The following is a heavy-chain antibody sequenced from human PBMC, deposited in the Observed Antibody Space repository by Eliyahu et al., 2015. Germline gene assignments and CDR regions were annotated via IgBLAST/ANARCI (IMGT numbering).Heavy chain of an antibody. J-gene: IGHJ4*02. CDR2: IYHSGST. CDR3: ARATYMVRGGKGGGYFDY. D-gene: IGHD3-10*01. V-gene: IGHV4-30-2*01. Sequence: QLQLQESGSGLVXPSQTLSXTCPVSGXSXXXXGYSWSWIRQPPGKGLEWIGYIYHSGSTYYNPSLKSRVTISVDRSKNQFSLKLSSVTAADTAVYYCARATYMVRGGKGGGYFDYWGQGTLVTVSS. CDR1: GXSXXXXGYS.